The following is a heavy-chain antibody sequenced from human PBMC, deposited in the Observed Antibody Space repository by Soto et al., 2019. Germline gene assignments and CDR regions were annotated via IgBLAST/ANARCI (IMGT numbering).Heavy chain of an antibody. J-gene: IGHJ4*02. CDR2: IYYSGST. V-gene: IGHV4-59*12. Sequence: PSETLSLTCTVSGGSISSYYWSWIRQPPGKGLEWIGYIYYSGSTNYNPSLKSRVTISVDTSKNQFSLKLSSVTAADTAVYYCARDFRKGFFDYWGQGTLVTVSS. CDR1: GGSISSYY. CDR3: ARDFRKGFFDY.